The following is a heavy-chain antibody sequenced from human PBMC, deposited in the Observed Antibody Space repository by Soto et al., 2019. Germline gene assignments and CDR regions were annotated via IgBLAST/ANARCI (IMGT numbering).Heavy chain of an antibody. CDR3: AKTIGTPDAFDI. CDR1: GFTFDDYA. CDR2: ISWNSGSI. D-gene: IGHD1-1*01. Sequence: PGGSLRICCAASGFTFDDYAMHWVRQAPGKGLEWVSGISWNSGSIGYADSVKGRFTISRDNAKNSLYLQMNSLRAEDTAVYYCAKTIGTPDAFDICGQGTMVTVSS. V-gene: IGHV3-9*01. J-gene: IGHJ3*02.